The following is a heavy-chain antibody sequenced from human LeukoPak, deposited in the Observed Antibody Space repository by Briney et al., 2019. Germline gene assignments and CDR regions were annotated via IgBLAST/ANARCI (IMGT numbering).Heavy chain of an antibody. J-gene: IGHJ4*02. CDR1: GFTFSNHG. CDR3: AKGTVG. Sequence: GGTLRLSCAASGFTFSNHGMNWVRQAPGKGLEWVSGISPSGDITYYADSVKGRFTISRDNSKNTLHLEVISLRAEDTAVYYCAKGTVGGGQGTLVTVSS. V-gene: IGHV3-23*01. CDR2: ISPSGDIT. D-gene: IGHD3-10*01.